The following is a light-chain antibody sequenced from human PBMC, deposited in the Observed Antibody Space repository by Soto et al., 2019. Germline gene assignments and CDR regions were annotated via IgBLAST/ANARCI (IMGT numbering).Light chain of an antibody. CDR1: QDISNF. V-gene: IGKV1-33*01. CDR2: YAS. Sequence: DIQMTQSPSSLSASVGDRVTITCQASQDISNFLNWYQQKPGKAPNLLIYYASNLETGVPSRFSGSGYGTDFTFTISSLQPEDIATYYCQQYDNLPPFTFGPGTKVDIK. J-gene: IGKJ3*01. CDR3: QQYDNLPPFT.